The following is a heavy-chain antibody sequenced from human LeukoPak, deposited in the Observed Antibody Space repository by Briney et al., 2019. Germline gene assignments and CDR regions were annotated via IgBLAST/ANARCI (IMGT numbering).Heavy chain of an antibody. CDR2: IYSGGST. D-gene: IGHD6-13*01. Sequence: GGSLRLSCAASGFTVSSNYMSWVRQAPGKGLEWVSVIYSGGSTYYADSVKGRLTISRDNSKNTLYLQMNSLRAEDTAVYYCARGAIAAAGTLDYFDYWGQGTLVTVSS. V-gene: IGHV3-53*01. CDR1: GFTVSSNY. CDR3: ARGAIAAAGTLDYFDY. J-gene: IGHJ4*02.